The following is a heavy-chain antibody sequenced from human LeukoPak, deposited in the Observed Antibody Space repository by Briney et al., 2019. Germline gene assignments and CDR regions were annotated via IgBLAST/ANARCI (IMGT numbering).Heavy chain of an antibody. J-gene: IGHJ6*02. CDR2: INPNSGGT. CDR1: GYTFTGYY. Sequence: ASVKVSCKASGYTFTGYYMHWVRQAPGQGLEWMGRINPNSGGTNYAQKLQGRVTMTTDTSTSTAYMELRSLRSDDTAVYYCARDIVVVPAASNQYGMDVWGQGTTVTVSS. D-gene: IGHD2-2*01. V-gene: IGHV1-2*06. CDR3: ARDIVVVPAASNQYGMDV.